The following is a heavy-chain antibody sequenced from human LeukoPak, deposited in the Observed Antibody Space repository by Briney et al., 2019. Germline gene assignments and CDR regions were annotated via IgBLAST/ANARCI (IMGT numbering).Heavy chain of an antibody. V-gene: IGHV1-18*01. CDR1: GYTFTSYG. CDR3: ARDWWGSGSYLAFDY. D-gene: IGHD1-26*01. CDR2: ISTYNCNT. J-gene: IGHJ4*02. Sequence: ASVKVSCKASGYTFTSYGISWVRQAAGQGVEGMGWISTYNCNTNYAQKLQGRVSMTTDTSTSTAYMELRSLRSDDTAVYYCARDWWGSGSYLAFDYWGQGTLVTVSS.